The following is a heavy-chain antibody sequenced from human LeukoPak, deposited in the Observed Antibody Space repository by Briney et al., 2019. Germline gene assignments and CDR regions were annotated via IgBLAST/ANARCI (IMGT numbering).Heavy chain of an antibody. D-gene: IGHD2/OR15-2a*01. Sequence: GGSLRLSCAASGFTFSRYAMHWVRQAPGKGLEWVAVISTDGSNKYYADSVKGRFTISRDNSKNTLYLQMDSLKADDTTVYYCARHKGASLFRGIIFDYWGQGTLVTVSS. CDR3: ARHKGASLFRGIIFDY. CDR2: ISTDGSNK. CDR1: GFTFSRYA. J-gene: IGHJ4*02. V-gene: IGHV3-30-3*01.